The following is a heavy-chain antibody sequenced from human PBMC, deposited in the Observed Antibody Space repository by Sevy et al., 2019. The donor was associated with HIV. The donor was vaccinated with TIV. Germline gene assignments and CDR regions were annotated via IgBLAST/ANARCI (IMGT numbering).Heavy chain of an antibody. CDR3: TTDGTHYDFWSGYRHDYYYYGMDV. V-gene: IGHV3-15*01. Sequence: GGSLRLSCAASGFTFSNAWMSRVRQAPGKGLEWVGRIKSKTDGGTTDYAAPVKGRFTISRDDSKNTLYLQMNSLKTEDTAVYYCTTDGTHYDFWSGYRHDYYYYGMDVWGQGTTVTVSS. CDR2: IKSKTDGGTT. CDR1: GFTFSNAW. D-gene: IGHD3-3*01. J-gene: IGHJ6*02.